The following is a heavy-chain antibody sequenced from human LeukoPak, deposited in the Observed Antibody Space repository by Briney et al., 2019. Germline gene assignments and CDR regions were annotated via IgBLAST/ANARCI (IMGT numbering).Heavy chain of an antibody. D-gene: IGHD2-2*01. V-gene: IGHV5-51*01. CDR1: GYSFTSYW. CDR3: ARWEVPAAKGYFDY. Sequence: GESLKISCKGSGYSFTSYWIGWVRQMPGKGLEWMGIIYPGDSDTRYSPTFQGQVIISADKSISTAYLQWSSLKASDTAMYYCARWEVPAAKGYFDYWGQGALVTVSS. J-gene: IGHJ4*02. CDR2: IYPGDSDT.